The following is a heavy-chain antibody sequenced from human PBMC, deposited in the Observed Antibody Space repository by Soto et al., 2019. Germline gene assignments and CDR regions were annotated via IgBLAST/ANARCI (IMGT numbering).Heavy chain of an antibody. CDR2: VYYSGAS. CDR1: GGSINDDTYY. D-gene: IGHD2-2*01. CDR3: ARDDCISTSCYVSY. V-gene: IGHV4-39*02. Sequence: SETLSLTCAVPGGSINDDTYYWGWIRQPPGKGLEWIGSVYYSGASSYNPSLESRVTMSVDTSKTQLSLRLRSDDTAVYYCARDDCISTSCYVSYWGQGTMVTVSS. J-gene: IGHJ4*02.